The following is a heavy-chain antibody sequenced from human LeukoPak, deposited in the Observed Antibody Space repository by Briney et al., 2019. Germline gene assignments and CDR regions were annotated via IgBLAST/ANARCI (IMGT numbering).Heavy chain of an antibody. Sequence: GGSLRLSCAASGFTFSSYDMNWVRQVPGKGLEWVSYIISSSRTIYYADSVKGRFTISRDNAKNSLYLQMNSLRAEDTAVYYCARPSSSGWFDPWGQGTLVTVSS. CDR1: GFTFSSYD. J-gene: IGHJ5*02. V-gene: IGHV3-48*03. CDR2: IISSSRTI. D-gene: IGHD6-6*01. CDR3: ARPSSSGWFDP.